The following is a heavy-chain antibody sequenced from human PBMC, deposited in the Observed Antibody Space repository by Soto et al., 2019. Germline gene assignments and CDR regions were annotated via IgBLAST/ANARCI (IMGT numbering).Heavy chain of an antibody. V-gene: IGHV4-61*08. CDR1: GDSVSSGAYY. D-gene: IGHD6-13*01. CDR2: VYYNAIT. CDR3: ARANIAAAGTMFDP. J-gene: IGHJ5*02. Sequence: QVKLQESGPGLVKPSETLSLTCTVSGDSVSSGAYYWSWVRQPPGKGLEWIGYVYYNAITNYNPSLKSRVTILVDTSKSEISLTLNSVTAADTAVYYGARANIAAAGTMFDPWGQGVLVTVSA.